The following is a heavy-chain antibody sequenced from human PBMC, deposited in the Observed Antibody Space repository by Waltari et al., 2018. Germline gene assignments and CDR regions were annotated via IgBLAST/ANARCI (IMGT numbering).Heavy chain of an antibody. D-gene: IGHD3-22*01. CDR2: ISSSSSSI. CDR1: VFTFSTYS. Sequence: EVQLVDSGGGLLKPGGSLRLYCAASVFTFSTYSLNWVRQVPGKGLEWVSSISSSSSSIYYADSVKGRFTISRDNAKNSLDLQMNSLRVEDTAVYYCARGRIYHDSSASGYYFDYWGQGTLVAVSS. J-gene: IGHJ4*02. CDR3: ARGRIYHDSSASGYYFDY. V-gene: IGHV3-21*01.